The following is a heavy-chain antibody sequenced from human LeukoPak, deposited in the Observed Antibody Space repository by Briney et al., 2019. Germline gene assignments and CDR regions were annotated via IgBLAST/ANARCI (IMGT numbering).Heavy chain of an antibody. V-gene: IGHV3-23*01. Sequence: PGGSLRLSCAASGFTFSSYAMSWVRQAPGKGLEWVSAISGSGGSTYYADSVKGRFTISRDNSKNTLYLQMNSLRAEDTAVYYCANVELLLGYYFDYWGQGTLATVSS. CDR1: GFTFSSYA. CDR2: ISGSGGST. CDR3: ANVELLLGYYFDY. D-gene: IGHD2-15*01. J-gene: IGHJ4*02.